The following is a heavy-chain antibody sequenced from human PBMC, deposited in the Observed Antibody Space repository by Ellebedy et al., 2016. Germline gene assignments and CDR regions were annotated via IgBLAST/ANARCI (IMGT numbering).Heavy chain of an antibody. V-gene: IGHV2-5*01. CDR3: VHRTTVTSVDY. Sequence: SGPTLVKPTQTLTLTCTFSGFSLDTDQVVVGWIRQPPGGALEWLSFIYGNDDKRYSPSLKNRLTITKDTSKNQVVLSMTNMAPVDTATHYCVHRTTVTSVDYWGQGTLVTVSS. D-gene: IGHD4-11*01. CDR1: GFSLDTDQVV. J-gene: IGHJ4*02. CDR2: IYGNDDK.